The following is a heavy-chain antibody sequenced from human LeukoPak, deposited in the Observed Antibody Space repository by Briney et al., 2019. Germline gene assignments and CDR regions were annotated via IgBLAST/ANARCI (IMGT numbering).Heavy chain of an antibody. CDR1: GGSISRYY. V-gene: IGHV4-59*12. CDR2: ISYTWST. CDR3: ALGYYDILTGYYVDDY. Sequence: SETLSLTFTFPGGSISRYYWSLIRQPPGKGLESIGYISYTWSTTYNSSLKSRITISLDTSQNQFSLKLPSVTAADTAVYYCALGYYDILTGYYVDDYWGQGTLVTVSS. J-gene: IGHJ4*02. D-gene: IGHD3-9*01.